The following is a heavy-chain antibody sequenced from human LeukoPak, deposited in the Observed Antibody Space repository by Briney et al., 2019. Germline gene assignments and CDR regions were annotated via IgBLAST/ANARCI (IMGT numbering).Heavy chain of an antibody. CDR2: IYYTGST. V-gene: IGHV4-39*01. D-gene: IGHD6-13*01. CDR3: ARRGITYSTSFFDS. J-gene: IGHJ4*02. CDR1: GGSIIGGKDF. Sequence: SETLSLTCAVSGGSIIGGKDFWGWIRQSPGKGLEWIGSIYYTGSTYYNPSLKSRVTISVDTSKSEFSLMVHSVTAADTAMYYCARRGITYSTSFFDSWGQGTLVTVAS.